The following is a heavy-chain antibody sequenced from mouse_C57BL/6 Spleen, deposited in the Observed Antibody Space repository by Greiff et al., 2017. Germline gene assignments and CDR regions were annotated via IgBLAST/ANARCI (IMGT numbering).Heavy chain of an antibody. CDR1: GFTFTDYY. Sequence: DVQLQESGGGLVQPGGSLSLSCAASGFTFTDYYMSWVRQPPGTALEWLGLIRNKANGYTTEYSASVKGRFTISRDNSQILLDLQMNALRTEDSATYYCAIYSYYGSTYYFDYWGQGTTLTVSS. J-gene: IGHJ2*01. D-gene: IGHD1-1*01. V-gene: IGHV7-3*01. CDR3: AIYSYYGSTYYFDY. CDR2: IRNKANGYTT.